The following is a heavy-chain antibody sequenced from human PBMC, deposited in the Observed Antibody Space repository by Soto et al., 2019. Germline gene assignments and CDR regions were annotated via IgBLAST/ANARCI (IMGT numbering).Heavy chain of an antibody. J-gene: IGHJ4*02. CDR2: IKQDGSET. V-gene: IGHV3-7*05. CDR3: AAWARSSWFDY. CDR1: GFTFRTYW. Sequence: EVQLVESGGGLVQPGESLRLSCAGSGFTFRTYWRGWVRQPPGKGREWVANIKQDGSETDCVDSVKGRFTISRDNAKNSLYLQMNSLRAEDTAVYYCAAWARSSWFDYWGQGTLVTVSS. D-gene: IGHD6-13*01.